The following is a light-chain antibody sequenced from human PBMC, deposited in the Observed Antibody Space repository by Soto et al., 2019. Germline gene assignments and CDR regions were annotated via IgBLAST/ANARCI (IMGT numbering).Light chain of an antibody. J-gene: IGLJ1*01. Sequence: QSTLTQPPSVSASPGQKVTISCTGSSSNIGGNSVSWYQQLPGTAPKLLIYDDNRRPSGIPDRFFGSKSGTSATLGITGFQTGDEADYYCGSWDSSLSAYVFGTGTKVTVL. CDR2: DDN. CDR3: GSWDSSLSAYV. V-gene: IGLV1-51*01. CDR1: SSNIGGNS.